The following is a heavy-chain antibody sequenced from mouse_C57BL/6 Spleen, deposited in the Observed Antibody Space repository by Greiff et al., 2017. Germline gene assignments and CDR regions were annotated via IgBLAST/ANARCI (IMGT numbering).Heavy chain of an antibody. J-gene: IGHJ2*01. CDR1: GYAFSSSW. V-gene: IGHV1-82*01. D-gene: IGHD1-1*01. CDR2: IYPGDGDT. Sequence: VKLMESGPELVKPGASVKISCKASGYAFSSSWMNWVKQRPGKGLEWIGRIYPGDGDTNYNGKFKGKATLTADKSSSTAYMQLSSLTSEDSAVYFCARLYYYGSSYGGVFDYWGQGTTLTVSS. CDR3: ARLYYYGSSYGGVFDY.